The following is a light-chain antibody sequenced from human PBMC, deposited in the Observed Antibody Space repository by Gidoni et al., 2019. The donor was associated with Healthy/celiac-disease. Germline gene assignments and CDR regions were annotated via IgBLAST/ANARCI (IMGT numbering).Light chain of an antibody. V-gene: IGLV3-1*01. Sequence: SYELTQPPSVSVSPGQTASITCSGDKLGDKYACWYQQKPGQSPVLVIYQDSKRPSGIPERFSGSNSGNTATLTIRGTQAMDEADYYCQAWDSSTPLYVFGTGTKVTVL. CDR1: KLGDKY. CDR2: QDS. CDR3: QAWDSSTPLYV. J-gene: IGLJ1*01.